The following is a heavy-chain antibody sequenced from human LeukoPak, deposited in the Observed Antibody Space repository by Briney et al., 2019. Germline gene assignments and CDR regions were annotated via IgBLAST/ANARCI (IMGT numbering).Heavy chain of an antibody. CDR3: ARGGSGYASGIGY. V-gene: IGHV4-34*01. J-gene: IGHJ4*02. Sequence: PSETLSLTCAVYGGSFSGYYWSWIRQPPGKGLEWIGSIYYSGSTYYNPSLKSRVTISVDTSKNQFSLKLSSVTAADTAVYYCARGGSGYASGIGYWGQGTLVTVSS. D-gene: IGHD5-12*01. CDR2: IYYSGST. CDR1: GGSFSGYY.